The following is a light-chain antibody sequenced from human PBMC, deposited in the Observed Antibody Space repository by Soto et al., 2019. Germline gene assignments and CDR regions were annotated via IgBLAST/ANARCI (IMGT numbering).Light chain of an antibody. CDR1: QSVSSN. CDR3: QQYNNWPPLYT. CDR2: GAS. V-gene: IGKV3-15*01. J-gene: IGKJ2*01. Sequence: EIVMTQSPATLSVSPGETATRSCRASQSVSSNLAWYQQKPGQAPRLLIYGASTRATGIPARFSGSGSGTEFTLTISSLQSEDFAVYYCQQYNNWPPLYTFGQGTKLEIK.